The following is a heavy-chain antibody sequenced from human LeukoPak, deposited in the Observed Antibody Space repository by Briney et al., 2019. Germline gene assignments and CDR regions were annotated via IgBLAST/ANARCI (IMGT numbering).Heavy chain of an antibody. Sequence: QPGGSLRLSCAASGFTFSNYWMSWVRQAPGKGLEWVANIKEDGNVNYYVDSVKGRFTISRDNAKNSLYLQMNSLRAEDTAIYYCAKTYYYSSGNFWGQGTLVTVSS. D-gene: IGHD3-10*01. J-gene: IGHJ4*02. CDR3: AKTYYYSSGNF. CDR1: GFTFSNYW. V-gene: IGHV3-7*01. CDR2: IKEDGNVN.